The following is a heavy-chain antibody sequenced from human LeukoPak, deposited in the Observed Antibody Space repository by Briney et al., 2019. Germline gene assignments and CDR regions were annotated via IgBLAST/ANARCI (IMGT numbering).Heavy chain of an antibody. CDR1: GGSFSGYY. CDR3: ANEIRRVKKTPRIKTGLSWFDP. V-gene: IGHV4-34*01. Sequence: SETLSLTCAVYGGSFSGYYWSWIRQPPGKGLEWIGEINHSGSTNYNPSLKSRVTISVDTSKNQFSLKLSSVTAADTAVYYCANEIRRVKKTPRIKTGLSWFDPWGQGTLVTVSS. J-gene: IGHJ5*02. CDR2: INHSGST. D-gene: IGHD3-9*01.